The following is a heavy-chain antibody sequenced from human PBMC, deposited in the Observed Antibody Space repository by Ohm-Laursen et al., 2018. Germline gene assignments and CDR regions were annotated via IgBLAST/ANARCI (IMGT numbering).Heavy chain of an antibody. CDR3: AKDRRLLRSPDY. D-gene: IGHD3-22*01. J-gene: IGHJ4*02. CDR1: GFTFSSYA. Sequence: SLRLSCAASGFTFSSYAMSWVRQAPGKGLEWVSAISGSGGSTYYADSVKGRFTISRDNSKNTLYLQMNSLRAEDTAVYYCAKDRRLLRSPDYWGQGTLVTVSS. CDR2: ISGSGGST. V-gene: IGHV3-23*01.